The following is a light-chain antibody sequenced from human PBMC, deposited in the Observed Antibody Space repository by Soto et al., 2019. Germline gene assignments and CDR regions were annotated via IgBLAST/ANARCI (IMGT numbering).Light chain of an antibody. Sequence: QSALTQPASVSGSPGQSITISCTGTSSDVGGYNYVSWYQQHPGKAPKLMIHDVTDRPSGVSNRFSGSKSGITASLTISGLQGEDEGDYSCSSYTTSSTVVFGGGTKLTVL. J-gene: IGLJ2*01. CDR3: SSYTTSSTVV. V-gene: IGLV2-14*01. CDR2: DVT. CDR1: SSDVGGYNY.